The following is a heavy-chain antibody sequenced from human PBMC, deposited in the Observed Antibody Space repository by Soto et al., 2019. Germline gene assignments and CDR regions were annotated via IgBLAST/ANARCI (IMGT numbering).Heavy chain of an antibody. D-gene: IGHD6-6*01. V-gene: IGHV4-59*08. CDR3: AAGIAARPFDY. CDR2: IYYSGST. CDR1: GGSISSYY. J-gene: IGHJ4*02. Sequence: SETLSLTCTVSGGSISSYYWSWIRQPPGKGLEWIGYIYYSGSTNYNPSPKSRVTISVDTSKNQFSLKLSSVTAAGTAVYYCAAGIAARPFDYWAQGTLVPVSS.